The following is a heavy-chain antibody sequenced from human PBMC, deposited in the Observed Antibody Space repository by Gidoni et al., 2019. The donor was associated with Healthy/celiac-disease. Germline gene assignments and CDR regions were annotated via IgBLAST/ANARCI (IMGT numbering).Heavy chain of an antibody. CDR3: ARDDYGSGPIEDY. Sequence: VQLVQSGAEVKKPGASVKVSCKASGYTFTGYYMHWVRQAPGQGLEWMGWINPNSGGTNYAQKFQGRVTMTRDTSISTACMELSRLRSDDTAVYYCARDDYGSGPIEDYWGQGTLVTVSS. CDR1: GYTFTGYY. V-gene: IGHV1-2*02. D-gene: IGHD3-10*01. J-gene: IGHJ4*02. CDR2: INPNSGGT.